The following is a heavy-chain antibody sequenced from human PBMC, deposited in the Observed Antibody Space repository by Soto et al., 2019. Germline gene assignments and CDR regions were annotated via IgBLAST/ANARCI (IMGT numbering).Heavy chain of an antibody. Sequence: ASVKVSCKASGGTFSSYAISWVRQAPGQGLEWMGGIIPIFGTANYAQKFQGRVTITADESTSTAYMELSSLRSEDTAVYYCASRSYSGTTRWAFDIWGQGTMVTVSS. J-gene: IGHJ3*02. CDR2: IIPIFGTA. D-gene: IGHD1-26*01. CDR1: GGTFSSYA. CDR3: ASRSYSGTTRWAFDI. V-gene: IGHV1-69*13.